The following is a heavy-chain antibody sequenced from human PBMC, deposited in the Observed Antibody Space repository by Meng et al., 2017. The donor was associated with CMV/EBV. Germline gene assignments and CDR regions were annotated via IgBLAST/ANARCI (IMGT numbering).Heavy chain of an antibody. CDR1: GYTFTGYY. CDR3: TRGPKNWFNP. Sequence: ASVQVSCKASGYTFTGYYMHWVRQAPGQGLEWMGWINPNSGGTNYAQKFQGRVTITRDTSISTAYMELSRLRSDDTAVYYCTRGPKNWFNPWGQGTLVTVSS. CDR2: INPNSGGT. J-gene: IGHJ5*02. V-gene: IGHV1-2*02.